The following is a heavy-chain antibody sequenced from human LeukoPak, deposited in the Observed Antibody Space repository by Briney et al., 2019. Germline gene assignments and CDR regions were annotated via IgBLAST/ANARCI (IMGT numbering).Heavy chain of an antibody. CDR1: GFTFSSYG. CDR3: AGPGGYTYTGELDY. D-gene: IGHD5-12*01. V-gene: IGHV3-30*02. J-gene: IGHJ4*02. Sequence: GGSLRLSCAASGFTFSSYGMHWVRQAPGKGLEWVAFIRYDGSNKYYADSVKGRFTISRDNSKNTLYLQMNSLRAEDTAVYYCAGPGGYTYTGELDYWGQGTLVTVSS. CDR2: IRYDGSNK.